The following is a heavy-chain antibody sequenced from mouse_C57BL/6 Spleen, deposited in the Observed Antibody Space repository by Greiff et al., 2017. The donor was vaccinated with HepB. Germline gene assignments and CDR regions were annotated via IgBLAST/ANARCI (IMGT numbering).Heavy chain of an antibody. V-gene: IGHV3-8*01. CDR2: ISYSGST. CDR1: GYSITSDY. J-gene: IGHJ1*03. D-gene: IGHD2-4*01. Sequence: EVKLLESGPGLAKPSQTLSLTCSVTGYSITSDYWNWIRKFPGNKLEYMGYISYSGSTYYNPSLKSRISITRDTSKNQYYLQLNSVTTEYTATYYCARDDYDGNWYFDVWGTGTTVTVSS. CDR3: ARDDYDGNWYFDV.